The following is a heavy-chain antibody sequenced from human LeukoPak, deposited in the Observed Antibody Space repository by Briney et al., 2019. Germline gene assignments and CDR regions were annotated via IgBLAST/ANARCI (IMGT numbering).Heavy chain of an antibody. CDR3: ARLDDSSGYYSHFDY. Sequence: GESLKISCKASGYSFTNNWIGWVRQMSGKGLEWMGIIYPGDSDTRYSPSFQGQVTISADKSTSIAYIQWSSLKASDTAMYYCARLDDSSGYYSHFDYWGQGTLVTVSS. D-gene: IGHD3-22*01. CDR2: IYPGDSDT. J-gene: IGHJ4*02. CDR1: GYSFTNNW. V-gene: IGHV5-51*01.